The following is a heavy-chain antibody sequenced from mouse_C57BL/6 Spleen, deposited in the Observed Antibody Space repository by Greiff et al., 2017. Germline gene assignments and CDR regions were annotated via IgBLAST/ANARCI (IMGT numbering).Heavy chain of an antibody. Sequence: QVQLQQSGAELARPGASVKMSCKASGYTFTSYTMHWVKQRPGQGLEWIGYINPSSGYTKYNQKFKDKATLTADKSSSTAYMQLSSLTSEDSAVYYCASSSYYDYNQAWFAYWGQGTLVTVSA. J-gene: IGHJ3*01. V-gene: IGHV1-4*01. D-gene: IGHD2-4*01. CDR3: ASSSYYDYNQAWFAY. CDR2: INPSSGYT. CDR1: GYTFTSYT.